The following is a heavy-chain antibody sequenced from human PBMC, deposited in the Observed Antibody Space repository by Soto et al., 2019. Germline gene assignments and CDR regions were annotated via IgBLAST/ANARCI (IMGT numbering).Heavy chain of an antibody. CDR2: ISGSGGST. Sequence: EVQLLESGGGLVQPGGSLRLSCAASGFTFSSYAMSWVRQAPGKGLEWVSAISGSGGSTYYADSVKGRFTISRDNSKNTLYLQMNSLRAEDTAVYYCAKDLGGSSWFLPLENYYYGMDVWGQGTTVTVSS. CDR3: AKDLGGSSWFLPLENYYYGMDV. V-gene: IGHV3-23*01. J-gene: IGHJ6*02. CDR1: GFTFSSYA. D-gene: IGHD6-13*01.